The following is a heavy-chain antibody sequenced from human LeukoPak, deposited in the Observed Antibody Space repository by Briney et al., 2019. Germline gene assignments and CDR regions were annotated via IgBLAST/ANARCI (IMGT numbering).Heavy chain of an antibody. Sequence: GGSLRLSCAASGLTFSNYAMTWVRRAPGKGLEWVSAISTNGDRTYYADSVKGRFTISRDNSRNTMYLQMDSLRAEDTAVYYCAKEYDSGGYGANFDYWGQGTLVTVSS. D-gene: IGHD3-10*01. CDR2: ISTNGDRT. J-gene: IGHJ4*02. CDR3: AKEYDSGGYGANFDY. V-gene: IGHV3-23*01. CDR1: GLTFSNYA.